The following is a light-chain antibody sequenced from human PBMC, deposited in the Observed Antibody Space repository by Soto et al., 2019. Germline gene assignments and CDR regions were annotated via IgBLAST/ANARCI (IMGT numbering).Light chain of an antibody. Sequence: EIVLTQSPGTLSLSPGERATLSCRASQTVSSNYLAWYQQKPGQAPRLLIYSASTRATGIPDRFIGSGSGTDFTLTISRLEPEGFAVYYCQQYGTSPLTFGGGTKVDIK. J-gene: IGKJ4*01. V-gene: IGKV3-20*01. CDR3: QQYGTSPLT. CDR2: SAS. CDR1: QTVSSNY.